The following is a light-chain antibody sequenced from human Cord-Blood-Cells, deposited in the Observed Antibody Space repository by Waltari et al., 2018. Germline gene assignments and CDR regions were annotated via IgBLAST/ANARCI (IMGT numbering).Light chain of an antibody. Sequence: SSLTHPAPLSGSPGQSLTLSSTGTSNAVGAYHSVSWYQQHPGNAPKLMIYAVSNRPSGVSNRFSGSKSGNTASLTISGLQAEDEADYYCSSYTSSSTQVFGTGTKVTVL. CDR2: AVS. J-gene: IGLJ1*01. CDR1: SNAVGAYHS. V-gene: IGLV2-14*01. CDR3: SSYTSSSTQV.